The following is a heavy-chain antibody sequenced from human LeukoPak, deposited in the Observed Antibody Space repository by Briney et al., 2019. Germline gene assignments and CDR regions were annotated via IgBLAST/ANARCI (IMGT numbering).Heavy chain of an antibody. Sequence: GGSLRLSCAASGFTFSTYGMQWVRKAPRKGLEWVAVIVGDGSNAHYADSVRGRFTVSRDNSKNTLYLQMNSLRAEDTAVYYCARDSISGDTSLDYWGRGTLLTLSS. V-gene: IGHV3-33*05. CDR3: ARDSISGDTSLDY. CDR2: IVGDGSNA. CDR1: GFTFSTYG. J-gene: IGHJ4*02. D-gene: IGHD7-27*01.